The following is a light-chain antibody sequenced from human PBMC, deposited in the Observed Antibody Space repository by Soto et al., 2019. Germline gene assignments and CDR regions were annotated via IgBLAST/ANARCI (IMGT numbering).Light chain of an antibody. CDR2: GAS. J-gene: IGKJ4*01. CDR3: QQYGSSPPLT. Sequence: EFVLTQSPGTLSLSPGEIATLSCRASQSVSSSFLAWYQQKPGQAPRILIYGASTRATGIPDRFSGSGSGTDFPLTISRLEPEDFAVYYCQQYGSSPPLTFGGGTKVEIK. CDR1: QSVSSSF. V-gene: IGKV3-20*01.